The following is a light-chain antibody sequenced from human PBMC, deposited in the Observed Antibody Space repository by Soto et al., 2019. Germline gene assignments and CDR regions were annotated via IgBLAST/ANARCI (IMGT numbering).Light chain of an antibody. CDR3: LQHSDYPFN. Sequence: DIQMTQSPSSLSASVGDRVTITCRASQGIRDALGWYQQKPGKVPKRLIYSASSLQNGVPSRFSGSGSETVFTLTISSLQPEDFATYFCLQHSDYPFNFGQ. CDR2: SAS. CDR1: QGIRDA. V-gene: IGKV1-17*01. J-gene: IGKJ2*01.